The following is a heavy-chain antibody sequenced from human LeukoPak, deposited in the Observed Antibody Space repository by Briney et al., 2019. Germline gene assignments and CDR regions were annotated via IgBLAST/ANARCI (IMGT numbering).Heavy chain of an antibody. Sequence: ASVKVSCKASDNTFSNYGATWVRQAPGQGLEWMGWITAYNGNTKYAQKFQGRVTMTTESSTSTVFMELRSLTSDDTAVYYCARAKAYYEILTAYNPWGQGTLVTVSS. CDR3: ARAKAYYEILTAYNP. CDR1: DNTFSNYG. V-gene: IGHV1-18*04. D-gene: IGHD3-9*01. CDR2: ITAYNGNT. J-gene: IGHJ5*02.